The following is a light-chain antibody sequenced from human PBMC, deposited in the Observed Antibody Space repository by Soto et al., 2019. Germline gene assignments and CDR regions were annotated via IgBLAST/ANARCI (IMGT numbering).Light chain of an antibody. CDR2: DDR. J-gene: IGLJ2*01. Sequence: SYELTQPPSVSVAPVQTARIACGGDNIETKRVHGSQQKPGQAPVLVVYDDRDRPSGIPERFSGSNSGNAATLTIRRVEAGDEADYYCQVWDSTSEHVVFGGGTKLTVL. CDR3: QVWDSTSEHVV. CDR1: NIETKR. V-gene: IGLV3-21*02.